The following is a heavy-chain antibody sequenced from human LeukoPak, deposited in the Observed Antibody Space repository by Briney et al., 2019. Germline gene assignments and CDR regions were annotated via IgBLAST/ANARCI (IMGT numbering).Heavy chain of an antibody. J-gene: IGHJ5*02. Sequence: GGSLRLSCAASGFTFSRYAMSWVRQAPGKGLEWVSAISGSGGSTYYADSVKGRFTISRDNSKNTLYLQMNSLRAEDTAVYYCAKLTDYDILTGYYAPWGQGTLVTVSS. CDR2: ISGSGGST. CDR3: AKLTDYDILTGYYAP. D-gene: IGHD3-9*01. V-gene: IGHV3-23*01. CDR1: GFTFSRYA.